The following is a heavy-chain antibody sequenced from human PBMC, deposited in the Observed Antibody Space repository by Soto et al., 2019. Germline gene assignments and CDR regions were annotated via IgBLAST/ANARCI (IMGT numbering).Heavy chain of an antibody. CDR3: ARDTETLGPRANDALDI. CDR1: GYTFSTYT. V-gene: IGHV1-3*01. D-gene: IGHD3-3*02. J-gene: IGHJ3*02. CDR2: INAGSGNT. Sequence: GASVKVSCKAAGYTFSTYTMNWLRQAPVQILEWMGWINAGSGNTKYSQNFQGRVSITRDTSASTVYMELTGLKSEDTAMYYCARDTETLGPRANDALDIWGQGTMVTVSS.